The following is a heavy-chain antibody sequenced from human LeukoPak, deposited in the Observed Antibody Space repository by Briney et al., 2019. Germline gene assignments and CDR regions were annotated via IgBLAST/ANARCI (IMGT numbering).Heavy chain of an antibody. CDR1: GFTFSNHG. V-gene: IGHV3-30*02. CDR3: AKDLVFGPIAAAGSVDDLGRNWFDP. D-gene: IGHD6-13*01. Sequence: GGSLRLSCAASGFTFSNHGMHWVRQAPGKGLEWVAFIRYDGTDKYYADSVKGRFTISRDNSKNTLYLQMNRLRAEDTAVYYCAKDLVFGPIAAAGSVDDLGRNWFDPWGQGTLVTVSS. J-gene: IGHJ5*02. CDR2: IRYDGTDK.